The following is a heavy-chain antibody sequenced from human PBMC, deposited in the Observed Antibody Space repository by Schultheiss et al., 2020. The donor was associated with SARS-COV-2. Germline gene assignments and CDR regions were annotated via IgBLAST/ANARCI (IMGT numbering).Heavy chain of an antibody. CDR3: AREWAYCSGGSCYLDY. Sequence: GESLKISCAASGFTFSSYSMNWVRQAPGKGLEWVSGISGRGSDTDYTDSVKGRFTISRDNSKNTLYLQMNSLRAEDTAVYYCAREWAYCSGGSCYLDYWGQGTLVTVSS. CDR2: ISGRGSDT. CDR1: GFTFSSYS. J-gene: IGHJ4*02. V-gene: IGHV3-NL1*01. D-gene: IGHD2-15*01.